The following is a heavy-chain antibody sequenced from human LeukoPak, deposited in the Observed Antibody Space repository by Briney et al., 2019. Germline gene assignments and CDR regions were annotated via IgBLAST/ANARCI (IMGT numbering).Heavy chain of an antibody. CDR2: SNPYNANT. V-gene: IGHV1-18*01. J-gene: IGHJ4*02. CDR3: ARDPCGYPYFFDF. Sequence: ASVNLSCTLSGDTSTSSRISWGRQAPGQGLEWMAWSNPYNANTNYAQKLRGRVTMTTVTSTGTAYMELRRLTSDDTAVYYCARDPCGYPYFFDFWGQGTLVTVSS. D-gene: IGHD3-22*01. CDR1: GDTSTSSR.